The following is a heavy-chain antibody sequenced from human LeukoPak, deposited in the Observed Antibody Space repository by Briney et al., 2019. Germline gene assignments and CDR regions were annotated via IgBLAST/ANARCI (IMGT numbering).Heavy chain of an antibody. V-gene: IGHV3-21*01. Sequence: GGSLRLSCAASGFTFSSYSMNWVRQAPGKGLEWVSSISSSSSYIYYTDSVKGRFTISRDNAKNSLYLQMNSLRVEDTAVYYCARVIAARPGDYFDYWGQGSLVTVS. CDR3: ARVIAARPGDYFDY. CDR1: GFTFSSYS. CDR2: ISSSSSYI. D-gene: IGHD6-6*01. J-gene: IGHJ4*02.